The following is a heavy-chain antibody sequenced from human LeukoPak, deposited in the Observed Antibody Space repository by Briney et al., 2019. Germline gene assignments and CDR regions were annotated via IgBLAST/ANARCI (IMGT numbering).Heavy chain of an antibody. CDR2: INHSGST. J-gene: IGHJ3*02. D-gene: IGHD3-22*01. Sequence: PSETLSLTCAVYGGSFSGYYWSWIRQPPGKGLEWIGEINHSGSTNYNPSLKSRVTISVDTSKNQFSLKLSSVTAADTAVYYCARGTLTTIDAGGAFDIWGQGTMVTVSS. CDR3: ARGTLTTIDAGGAFDI. CDR1: GGSFSGYY. V-gene: IGHV4-34*01.